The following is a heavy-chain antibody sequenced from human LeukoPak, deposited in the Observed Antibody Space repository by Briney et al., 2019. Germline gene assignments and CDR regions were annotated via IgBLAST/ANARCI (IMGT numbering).Heavy chain of an antibody. V-gene: IGHV1-2*02. J-gene: IGHJ5*02. CDR1: GYTFTGYY. CDR2: INPNSGGT. CDR3: ARSDHYDYVWGSYRSTNWFDP. D-gene: IGHD3-16*02. Sequence: SVKVSCKASGYTFTGYYMHWVRQAPGQGLEWMGWINPNSGGTNYAQKFQGRVTMTRDTSISTAYMELSRLRSDDTAVYYCARSDHYDYVWGSYRSTNWFDPWGQGTLVTVSS.